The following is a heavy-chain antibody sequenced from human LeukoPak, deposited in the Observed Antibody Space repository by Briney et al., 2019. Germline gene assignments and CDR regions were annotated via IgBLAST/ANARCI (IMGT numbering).Heavy chain of an antibody. CDR2: INHSGST. Sequence: NSSETLSLTCAVYGGSFSGYYWSWIRQPPGKGLEWIGEINHSGSTNYNPSLKSRVTISVDTSKNQFSLRLSSVTAADTAVYYCARGPEGPDIVVVPAALDYYYGMDVWGQGTTVTVSS. CDR1: GGSFSGYY. V-gene: IGHV4-34*01. J-gene: IGHJ6*02. CDR3: ARGPEGPDIVVVPAALDYYYGMDV. D-gene: IGHD2-2*01.